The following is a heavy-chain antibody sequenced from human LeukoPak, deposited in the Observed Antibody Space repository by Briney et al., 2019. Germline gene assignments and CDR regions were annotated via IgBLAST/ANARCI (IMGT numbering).Heavy chain of an antibody. CDR2: ISSSGSTI. D-gene: IGHD6-6*01. CDR1: GFTFSSYE. Sequence: GGSLRLSCAASGFTFSSYEMNWVRQAPGKGLEWVSYISSSGSTIYYADSVKGRFTISRDNAKNSLYLQMNSLRAEDTAVYYCARGSLGSSGSNYWGQGTLVTVSS. J-gene: IGHJ4*02. CDR3: ARGSLGSSGSNY. V-gene: IGHV3-48*03.